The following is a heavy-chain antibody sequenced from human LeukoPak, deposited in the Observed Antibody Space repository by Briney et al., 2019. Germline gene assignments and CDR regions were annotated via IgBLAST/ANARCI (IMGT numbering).Heavy chain of an antibody. CDR3: ASGYSSSWYFSYYYGMDV. J-gene: IGHJ6*02. CDR2: MSPNSGNT. CDR1: GYTFTSYD. Sequence: ASVKVSCKASGYTFTSYDINWVRQATGQGLEWMGWMSPNSGNTGYAQKFQGRVTMTRNTSISTAYMELSSLRSEDTAVYYCASGYSSSWYFSYYYGMDVWGQGTTVTVSS. D-gene: IGHD6-13*01. V-gene: IGHV1-8*01.